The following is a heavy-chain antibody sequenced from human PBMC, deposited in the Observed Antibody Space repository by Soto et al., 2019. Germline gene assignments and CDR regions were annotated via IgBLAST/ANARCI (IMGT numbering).Heavy chain of an antibody. D-gene: IGHD1-26*01. CDR1: GFTFSCYS. CDR2: ISSSSSYI. J-gene: IGHJ4*02. V-gene: IGHV3-21*01. Sequence: PGGSLRLSCAASGFTFSCYSMNWVRQAPGKGLEWVSSISSSSSYIYYADSVKGRFTISRDNAKNSLYLQMNSLRAEDTAVYYCARIGWELLFDYFDYWGQGTLVTVSS. CDR3: ARIGWELLFDYFDY.